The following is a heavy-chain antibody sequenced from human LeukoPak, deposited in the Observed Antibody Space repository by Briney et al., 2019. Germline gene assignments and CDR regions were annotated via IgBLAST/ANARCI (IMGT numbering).Heavy chain of an antibody. CDR3: ARVHRGYSYGRLDY. D-gene: IGHD5-18*01. J-gene: IGHJ4*02. CDR1: GFAFSDYS. Sequence: AGGSLRLSCAASGFAFSDYSMSWVRQAPGKGLEWVSYISSSDNTIHYADSVKGRFTISRDNAKNSLYLEMNSLRDEDTAVYYCARVHRGYSYGRLDYWGQGTLVTVSS. CDR2: ISSSDNTI. V-gene: IGHV3-48*02.